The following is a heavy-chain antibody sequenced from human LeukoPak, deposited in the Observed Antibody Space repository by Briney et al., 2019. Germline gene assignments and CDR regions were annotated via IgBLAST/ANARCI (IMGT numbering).Heavy chain of an antibody. J-gene: IGHJ6*02. CDR2: ISGSGGST. D-gene: IGHD2-21*01. CDR3: AKDLRGEWAAQAYYYYYGMDV. Sequence: GGSLRLSCAASGFTFSSYAMSWVRQAPGEGLEWVSAISGSGGSTYYADSVKGRFTISRDNSKNTLYLQMNSLRAEDTAVYYCAKDLRGEWAAQAYYYYYGMDVWGQGTTVTVSS. V-gene: IGHV3-23*01. CDR1: GFTFSSYA.